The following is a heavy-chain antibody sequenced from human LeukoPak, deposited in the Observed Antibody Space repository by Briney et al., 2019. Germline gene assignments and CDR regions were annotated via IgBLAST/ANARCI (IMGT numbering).Heavy chain of an antibody. D-gene: IGHD3-22*01. Sequence: GGSLRLSCAASRFTVSSNYMSWVRQAPGKGLEWVSVISTSGSTYYADSAKGRFAISRDNSKNTLYLQMNSLRAEDTAVYYCARGGDSSGSKRSAFDIWGQGTAVTVSS. CDR3: ARGGDSSGSKRSAFDI. CDR2: ISTSGST. V-gene: IGHV3-53*01. J-gene: IGHJ3*02. CDR1: RFTVSSNY.